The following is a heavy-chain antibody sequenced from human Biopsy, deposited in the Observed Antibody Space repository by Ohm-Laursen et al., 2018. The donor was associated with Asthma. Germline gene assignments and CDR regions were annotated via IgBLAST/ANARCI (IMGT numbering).Heavy chain of an antibody. CDR3: ARRITIFGVVQKDHGMDV. J-gene: IGHJ6*02. D-gene: IGHD3-3*01. Sequence: TLSLTCAVSGGSMTPTSHYWDWIRQPPGKGLEWIGYISYGGKTSYNPSLQNRVTISRDTSKNQFSLRLTSVTAADSAVYFCARRITIFGVVQKDHGMDVWGQGTTVIVSS. CDR1: GGSMTPTSHY. V-gene: IGHV4-39*01. CDR2: ISYGGKT.